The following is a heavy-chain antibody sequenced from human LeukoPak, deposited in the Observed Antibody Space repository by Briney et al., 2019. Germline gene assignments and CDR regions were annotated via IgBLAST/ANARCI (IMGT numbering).Heavy chain of an antibody. Sequence: PGGSPRLSCAASGFTFSSYWMSWVRQAPGKGLEWVANIKQDGSEKYYVDSVKGRFTISRDNAKSSLYLQMNSLRAEDTAVYYCARVYGRYCSSTSCYGDYYYYMDVWGKGTTVTVSS. CDR2: IKQDGSEK. CDR1: GFTFSSYW. J-gene: IGHJ6*03. V-gene: IGHV3-7*01. D-gene: IGHD2-2*01. CDR3: ARVYGRYCSSTSCYGDYYYYMDV.